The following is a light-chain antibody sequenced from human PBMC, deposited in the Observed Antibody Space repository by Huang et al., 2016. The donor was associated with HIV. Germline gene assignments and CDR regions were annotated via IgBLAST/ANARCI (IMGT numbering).Light chain of an antibody. J-gene: IGKJ4*01. CDR2: GSS. V-gene: IGKV3-15*01. CDR3: HQYNNWLLS. CDR1: RSVSTN. Sequence: EIVMTQSPATLSVSPGERVTLSCRANRSVSTNLAWYQQRPGQAPRLRIDGSSPRAPVIPARFSGSGSGTDFSLTISSLQSEDFALYYCHQYNNWLLSFGGGTRVDI.